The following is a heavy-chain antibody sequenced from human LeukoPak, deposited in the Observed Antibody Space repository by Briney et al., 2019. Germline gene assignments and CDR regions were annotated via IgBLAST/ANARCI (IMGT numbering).Heavy chain of an antibody. CDR1: GGSFSGYY. J-gene: IGHJ6*03. D-gene: IGHD4/OR15-4a*01. CDR2: PNHSGST. CDR3: ASLKVSVVLGAISYYMDV. V-gene: IGHV4-34*01. Sequence: KASETLSLTCAVYGGSFSGYYWSWIRQPPGKGLEWIGEPNHSGSTNSNPSLRSRVTMSLDTSKNQHSLRLSSVTAADTAVYFCASLKVSVVLGAISYYMDVWGKGTTVTVSS.